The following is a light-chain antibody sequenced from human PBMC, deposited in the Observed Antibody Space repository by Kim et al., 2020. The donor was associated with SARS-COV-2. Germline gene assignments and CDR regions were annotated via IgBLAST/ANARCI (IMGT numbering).Light chain of an antibody. J-gene: IGLJ3*02. V-gene: IGLV2-11*01. CDR1: SSSVGDYDL. CDR2: DVN. CDR3: CSYAGTFTWV. Sequence: QSALTQPRSVSGSPGQSVTISCTGTSSSVGDYDLVSWYQQHPGKAPKLLIYDVNMRPSGVPERFSGSKSGYTASLTMYGLQAEDEADYYCCSYAGTFTWVFGGGTALTVL.